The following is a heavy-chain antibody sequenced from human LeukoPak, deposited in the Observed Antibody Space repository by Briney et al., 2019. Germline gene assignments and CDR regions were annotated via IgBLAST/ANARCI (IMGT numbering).Heavy chain of an antibody. Sequence: PGGSLTLSCAPSEFIVSSNYMSWVRQAPGKGLEWVSVIYGDGTTYYADSVKGRFTISRHNSKNTLYLQMNSLRAEDTAVYYCARVNIMVHFDLWGRGTLVTVSS. CDR3: ARVNIMVHFDL. CDR2: IYGDGTT. D-gene: IGHD3-10*01. CDR1: EFIVSSNY. V-gene: IGHV3-53*01. J-gene: IGHJ2*01.